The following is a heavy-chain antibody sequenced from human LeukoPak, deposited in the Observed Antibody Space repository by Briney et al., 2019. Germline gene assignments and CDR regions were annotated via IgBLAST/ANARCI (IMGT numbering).Heavy chain of an antibody. CDR3: VSDFAWGFDY. D-gene: IGHD7-27*01. CDR1: GFTFSSYA. J-gene: IGHJ4*02. Sequence: PGGSLRLACAASGFTFSSYAMSWVRQAPGKGLEWVSAISGSGGSTYYADSVKGRFTISRDNSKNTVYLQMNSLRTEDTAFYYCVSDFAWGFDYWGQGTLATVSS. V-gene: IGHV3-23*01. CDR2: ISGSGGST.